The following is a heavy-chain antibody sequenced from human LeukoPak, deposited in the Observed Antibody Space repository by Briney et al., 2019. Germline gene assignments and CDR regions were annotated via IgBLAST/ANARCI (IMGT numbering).Heavy chain of an antibody. V-gene: IGHV1-2*06. CDR2: INPNSGGT. Sequence: ASVKVSCKASGYTFTGYYIHWVRQAPGQGLEWMGRINPNSGGTNYAQKFQGRVTMTRDTSISTAYMELSRLRSDDTALCYCARLRAYTGYHYAYDYWGQGTLVTVSS. J-gene: IGHJ4*02. D-gene: IGHD5-12*01. CDR1: GYTFTGYY. CDR3: ARLRAYTGYHYAYDY.